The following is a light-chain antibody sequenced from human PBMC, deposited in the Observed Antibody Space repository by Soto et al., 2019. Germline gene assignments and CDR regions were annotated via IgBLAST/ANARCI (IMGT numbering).Light chain of an antibody. CDR3: QQVNSYPPG. J-gene: IGKJ5*01. CDR1: QGISSY. CDR2: AAS. Sequence: DIQLTQSPSFLSASVGDRVTITCRASQGISSYLAWYQQKAGKAPKLLIYAASTLQSGDPSRFSGSGSGTEFTLTICSLQPEDSATYYCQQVNSYPPGLGHGTRLQIK. V-gene: IGKV1-9*01.